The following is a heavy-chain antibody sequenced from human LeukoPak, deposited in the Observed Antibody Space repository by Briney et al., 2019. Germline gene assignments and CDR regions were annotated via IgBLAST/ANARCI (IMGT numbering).Heavy chain of an antibody. V-gene: IGHV3-53*01. CDR2: INSGGHT. CDR1: GFTVSSNY. Sequence: GGSPRLSCAASGFTVSSNYMSWVRQAPGKGLEWVSLINSGGHTYYADSVKGRFTISRDNSKNTLYLRMNGLRAEDTAVCFCAREMYYYDTSGYFAFDIWGQGTMVTVSS. CDR3: AREMYYYDTSGYFAFDI. J-gene: IGHJ3*02. D-gene: IGHD3-22*01.